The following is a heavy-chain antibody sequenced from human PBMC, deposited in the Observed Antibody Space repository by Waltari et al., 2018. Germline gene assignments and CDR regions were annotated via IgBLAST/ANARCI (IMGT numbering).Heavy chain of an antibody. CDR2: IIAIFGTV. CDR3: ARRHLGAFDI. V-gene: IGHV1-69*01. D-gene: IGHD3-16*01. Sequence: QVQLVQSGAGVKKPGSSVKVSCKASGGTFSSYAISWVGKAPGQGREWMGGIIAIFGTVKYAQKSQGRVTITADESTSTAYMQVRSLRSADTAVYYCARRHLGAFDIWGQATMVTDSS. J-gene: IGHJ3*02. CDR1: GGTFSSYA.